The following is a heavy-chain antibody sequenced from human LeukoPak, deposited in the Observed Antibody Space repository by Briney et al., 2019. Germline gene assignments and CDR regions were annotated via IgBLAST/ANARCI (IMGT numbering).Heavy chain of an antibody. D-gene: IGHD3-22*01. CDR3: AKFRDSRGPGRGFDP. Sequence: GGSLRLSCAASGFTFSNAWMSWVRQAPGKGLEWVSGIRGSGESTYYADSVKGRFTISRDNSKNTLYLQMNSLRDEDTAVYYCAKFRDSRGPGRGFDPWGQGTLVTVSS. CDR1: GFTFSNAW. J-gene: IGHJ5*02. V-gene: IGHV3-23*01. CDR2: IRGSGEST.